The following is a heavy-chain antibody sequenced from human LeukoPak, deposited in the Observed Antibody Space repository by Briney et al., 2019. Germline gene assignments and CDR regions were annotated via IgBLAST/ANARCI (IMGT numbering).Heavy chain of an antibody. CDR3: AKDGGVGYCTNGVCYVDY. Sequence: GGSRRLSCAASGFTFSSYAMSWVRQAPGKGLEWVSAISGSGGSTYYADSVKGRFTISRDNSKNTLYLQMNSLRAEDTAVYYCAKDGGVGYCTNGVCYVDYWGQGTLVTVSS. CDR1: GFTFSSYA. CDR2: ISGSGGST. V-gene: IGHV3-23*01. J-gene: IGHJ4*02. D-gene: IGHD2-8*01.